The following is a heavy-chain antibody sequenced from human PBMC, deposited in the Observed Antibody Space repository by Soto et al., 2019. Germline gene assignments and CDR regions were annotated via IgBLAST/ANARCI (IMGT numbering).Heavy chain of an antibody. Sequence: SGPTLVNPTQTLTLTCTFSGFSLSTSGVGVGWIRQPPGKALEWLALIYWNDDKRYSPSLKRRLTITKDTSKNPVVLTMTNMDPVETATYYCAHFYGEDYLFDYWGQGTLVTVSS. D-gene: IGHD4-17*01. CDR1: GFSLSTSGVG. CDR3: AHFYGEDYLFDY. V-gene: IGHV2-5*01. J-gene: IGHJ4*02. CDR2: IYWNDDK.